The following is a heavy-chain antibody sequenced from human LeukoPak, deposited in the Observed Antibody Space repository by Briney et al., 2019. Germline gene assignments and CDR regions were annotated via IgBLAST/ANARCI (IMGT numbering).Heavy chain of an antibody. J-gene: IGHJ4*02. D-gene: IGHD3-16*01. Sequence: ASVKVSCKASGYTFTGYYMHWVRQAPGQGLEWMGGIIPIFGTANYAQKFQGRVTITADESTSTAYMELSSLRSEDTAVYYCASWGTGDHWGQGTLVTVSS. CDR3: ASWGTGDH. CDR2: IIPIFGTA. CDR1: GYTFTGYY. V-gene: IGHV1-69*13.